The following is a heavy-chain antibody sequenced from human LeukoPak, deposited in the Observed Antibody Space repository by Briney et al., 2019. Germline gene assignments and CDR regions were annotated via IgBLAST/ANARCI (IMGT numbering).Heavy chain of an antibody. CDR3: AREWTGFDY. CDR2: IYSGGST. Sequence: GGSLGLSCAASGFTVSSNYMNWVRQAPGKGLEWVSVIYSGGSTYYADSVKARFIISRDNSKNTLYLQMNSLRAEDTAVYYCAREWTGFDYWGQGTLVTVSS. V-gene: IGHV3-66*01. CDR1: GFTVSSNY. D-gene: IGHD3/OR15-3a*01. J-gene: IGHJ4*02.